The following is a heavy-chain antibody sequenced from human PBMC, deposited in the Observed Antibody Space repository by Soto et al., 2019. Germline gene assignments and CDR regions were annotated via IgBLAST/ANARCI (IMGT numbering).Heavy chain of an antibody. V-gene: IGHV1-18*04. CDR3: ARDQGRFLEWLPIDY. CDR1: GYSFTSYG. J-gene: IGHJ4*02. CDR2: ISAYNGNT. Sequence: ASVKVSCKASGYSFTSYGISWVRQAPGQGLEWMGWISAYNGNTNYAQKLQGRVTMTTDTSTSTAYMELRSLRSDDTAVYYCARDQGRFLEWLPIDYWGQGTLVTVSS. D-gene: IGHD3-3*01.